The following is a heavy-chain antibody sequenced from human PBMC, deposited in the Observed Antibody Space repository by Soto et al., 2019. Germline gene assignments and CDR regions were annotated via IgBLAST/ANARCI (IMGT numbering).Heavy chain of an antibody. CDR2: IIPIFGTA. CDR1: GGTFSSYA. V-gene: IGHV1-69*13. J-gene: IGHJ5*02. Sequence: ASVKVSCKASGGTFSSYAISWARQAPGQGLEWMGGIIPIFGTANYAQKFQGRVTITADESTSTAYMELSSLRSEDTAVYYCARDRYYDFCSGYPNTWFDPWGQGTLVTVSS. CDR3: ARDRYYDFCSGYPNTWFDP. D-gene: IGHD3-3*01.